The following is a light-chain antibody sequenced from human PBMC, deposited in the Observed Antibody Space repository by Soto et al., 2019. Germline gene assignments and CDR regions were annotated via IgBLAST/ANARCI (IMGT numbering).Light chain of an antibody. CDR3: AAWDDSLSGPL. CDR2: SNY. J-gene: IGLJ2*01. V-gene: IGLV1-47*02. Sequence: QSVLTQPPSASGTPGQRVTISCSGDTSNIGSNYVYWYQQLPGTAPKLLIYSNYLRPSGVPDRFSGSKSCTSASLAISGLRSEDEADYYCAAWDDSLSGPLFGGGTKLTVL. CDR1: TSNIGSNY.